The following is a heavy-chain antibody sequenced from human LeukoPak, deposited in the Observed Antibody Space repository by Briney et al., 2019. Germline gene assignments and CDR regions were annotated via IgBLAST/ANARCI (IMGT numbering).Heavy chain of an antibody. V-gene: IGHV4-31*03. CDR3: ARDTQYCSGGSWYSRSVDY. CDR2: IYYSGST. J-gene: IGHJ4*02. Sequence: SQTLSLTCTVSGGSISSGGYYWSWIRQHPGKGLEWIGYIYYSGSTYYNPSLKSRVTISVDTSKNQFSLKLSSVTAADTAVYYCARDTQYCSGGSWYSRSVDYWGQGTLVTVSS. D-gene: IGHD2-15*01. CDR1: GGSISSGGYY.